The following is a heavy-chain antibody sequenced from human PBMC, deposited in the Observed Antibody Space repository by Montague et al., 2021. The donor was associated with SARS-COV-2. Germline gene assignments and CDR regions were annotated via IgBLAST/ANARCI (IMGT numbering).Heavy chain of an antibody. V-gene: IGHV4-59*01. CDR2: IYYSFRT. CDR3: ARGSYGPDAFDI. Sequence: SETLSLTCTVSGGSISSYYWRWIRQPPGKGPAWIWFIYYSFRTTYNPSLKSRATISLDTSKNHFSLKLNSVTAADTAVYYCARGSYGPDAFDICGQGTMVTVSS. D-gene: IGHD5-18*01. J-gene: IGHJ3*02. CDR1: GGSISSYY.